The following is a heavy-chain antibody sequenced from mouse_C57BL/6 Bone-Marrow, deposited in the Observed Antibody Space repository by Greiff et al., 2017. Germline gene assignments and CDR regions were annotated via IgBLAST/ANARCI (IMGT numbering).Heavy chain of an antibody. CDR3: ARHEWNDSFDY. Sequence: VQLQESGAELVQPGASVTLSCTASGYTFTEYTIHWVKQRSGQGLELIGWFYPGSGSITYNEKFKDKATLTADKSSSTVYMELSRLTSEDAAVYFCARHEWNDSFDYWGQGTTLTVSS. J-gene: IGHJ2*01. CDR2: FYPGSGSI. CDR1: GYTFTEYT. V-gene: IGHV1-62-2*01.